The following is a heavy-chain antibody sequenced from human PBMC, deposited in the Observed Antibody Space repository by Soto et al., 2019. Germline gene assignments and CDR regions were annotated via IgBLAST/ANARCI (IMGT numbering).Heavy chain of an antibody. CDR3: ARHGNTGYELDY. J-gene: IGHJ4*02. D-gene: IGHD5-12*01. CDR1: GGSISSGDYY. V-gene: IGHV4-30-4*01. Sequence: PSETLSLTCTVSGGSISSGDYYWSWIRQPPGKGLEWIGYIYYSGSINYSPSLKSRVTISLDTSKNQCSLRLSSVTAADTAVYYCARHGNTGYELDYWGQGTLVTVSS. CDR2: IYYSGSI.